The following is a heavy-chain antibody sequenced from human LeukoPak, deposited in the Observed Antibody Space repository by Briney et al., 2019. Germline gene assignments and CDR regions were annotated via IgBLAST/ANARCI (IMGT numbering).Heavy chain of an antibody. J-gene: IGHJ4*02. CDR1: GFTFSSYA. CDR3: ARGRYSGTTYYFDY. CDR2: ISYDGSNK. Sequence: GGSLRLSCAASGFTFSSYAMHWVRQAPGKGLEWVAVISYDGSNKYYADSVKGQFTISRDNSKNTLYLQVNSLRAEDTAVYYCARGRYSGTTYYFDYWGQGTLVTVSS. D-gene: IGHD5-12*01. V-gene: IGHV3-30*04.